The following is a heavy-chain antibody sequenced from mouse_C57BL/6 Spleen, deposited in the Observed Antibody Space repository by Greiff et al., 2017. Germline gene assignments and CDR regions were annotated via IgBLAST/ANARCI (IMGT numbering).Heavy chain of an antibody. V-gene: IGHV1-61*01. J-gene: IGHJ2*01. CDR1: GYTFTSYW. D-gene: IGHD4-1*01. CDR2: IYPSDSET. Sequence: QVQLQQPGAELVRPGSSVKLSCKASGYTFTSYWRDWVKQRPGQGLEWIGNIYPSDSETHYNQKFKDKATLTVDKSSSTAYMQLSSLTSEDSAVYYCARGLGRGALFDYWGQGTTLTVSS. CDR3: ARGLGRGALFDY.